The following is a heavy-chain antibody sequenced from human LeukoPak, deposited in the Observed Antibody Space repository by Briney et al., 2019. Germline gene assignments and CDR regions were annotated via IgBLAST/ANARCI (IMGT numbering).Heavy chain of an antibody. CDR2: IYYSGST. Sequence: SETLSLTCTVSGGSISSSSYYWGWIRQPPGKGLEWIGSIYYSGSTYYNPSLKSRVTISVDTSKNQFSLKLSSVTAADTAVYYCARHGGGIFDYWGQGTLVTVSS. CDR1: GGSISSSSYY. V-gene: IGHV4-39*01. J-gene: IGHJ4*02. CDR3: ARHGGGIFDY. D-gene: IGHD4-23*01.